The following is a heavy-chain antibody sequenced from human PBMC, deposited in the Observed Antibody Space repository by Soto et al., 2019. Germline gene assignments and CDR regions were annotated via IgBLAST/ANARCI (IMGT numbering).Heavy chain of an antibody. CDR3: TRGPRVSYTGTGAH. V-gene: IGHV3-74*01. Sequence: VPLGIAFYVPGFTLSASGRHYVRQVAGKGLIWVSLISDDGSTTTYADSVKGRFTISRDNAKNTLYLQMHSLRADDTGLYYCTRGPRVSYTGTGAHWGQGTMVTVPS. CDR2: ISDDGSTT. D-gene: IGHD1-1*01. CDR1: GFTLSASG. J-gene: IGHJ4*02.